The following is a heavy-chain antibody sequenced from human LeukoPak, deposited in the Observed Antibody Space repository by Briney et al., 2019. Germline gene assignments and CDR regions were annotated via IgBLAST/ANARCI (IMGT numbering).Heavy chain of an antibody. D-gene: IGHD3-22*01. CDR1: GFTFSSYS. CDR3: ARDSLNYYDRLGAFDI. J-gene: IGHJ3*02. V-gene: IGHV3-21*01. CDR2: ISSSSSYI. Sequence: PGRALRLSCAASGFTFSSYSMNWVRQAPGKGLEWVSSISSSSSYIYYADSVKGRFTISRDNAKNSLYLQMNSLRAEDTAVYYCARDSLNYYDRLGAFDIWGQGTMVTVSS.